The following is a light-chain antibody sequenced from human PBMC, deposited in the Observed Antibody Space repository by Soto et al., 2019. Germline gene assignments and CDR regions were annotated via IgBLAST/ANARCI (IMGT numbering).Light chain of an antibody. CDR3: QHFKSFPIT. V-gene: IGKV1-13*02. J-gene: IGKJ5*01. CDR2: ESS. CDR1: QGISTL. Sequence: AIQLTHSPYSLSASVCDRVAITCRASQGISTLLAWYQQKPGKAPKVLIYESSLLQSGVPSRFSGSGSGTDFTLTISSLQSEDFATYYCQHFKSFPITFGQGTRLEIK.